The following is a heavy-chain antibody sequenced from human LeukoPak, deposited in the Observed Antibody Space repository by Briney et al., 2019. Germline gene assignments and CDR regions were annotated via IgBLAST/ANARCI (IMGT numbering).Heavy chain of an antibody. Sequence: PSETLSLTCAVYGGSFSGYYWSWIRQPPGKGLEWIGEINHSGSTNYNPSLKSRVTISVDTSKNQFSLKLSSATAADTAVYYCARAQVGATTGGLFDYWGQETLVTVSS. J-gene: IGHJ4*02. CDR1: GGSFSGYY. V-gene: IGHV4-34*01. D-gene: IGHD1-26*01. CDR3: ARAQVGATTGGLFDY. CDR2: INHSGST.